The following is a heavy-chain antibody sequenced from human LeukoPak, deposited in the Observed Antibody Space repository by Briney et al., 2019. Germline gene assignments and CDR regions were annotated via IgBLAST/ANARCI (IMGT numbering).Heavy chain of an antibody. Sequence: GGSLRLSCAASGFTFSSYAMSWVRQAPGKGLGWVSAISGSGGSTYYADSVKGRFTISRDNSKNTLYLQMNSLRAEDTAVYYCAKDYETQLWLLEKEVWGQGTLVTVSS. CDR1: GFTFSSYA. CDR2: ISGSGGST. J-gene: IGHJ4*02. V-gene: IGHV3-23*01. CDR3: AKDYETQLWLLEKEV. D-gene: IGHD5-18*01.